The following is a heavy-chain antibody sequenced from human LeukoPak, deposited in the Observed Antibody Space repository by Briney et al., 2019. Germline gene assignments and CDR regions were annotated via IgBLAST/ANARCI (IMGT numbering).Heavy chain of an antibody. J-gene: IGHJ4*02. CDR2: IYCSGST. Sequence: SETPSLTCTVSGGSISSYYWSWIRQPPGKGLEWIGYIYCSGSTNYNPSLKSRVTISVDTSKNQFSLKLSSVTAADTAVYYCARDGGSYYFDYWGQGTLVTVSS. V-gene: IGHV4-59*01. D-gene: IGHD1-26*01. CDR1: GGSISSYY. CDR3: ARDGGSYYFDY.